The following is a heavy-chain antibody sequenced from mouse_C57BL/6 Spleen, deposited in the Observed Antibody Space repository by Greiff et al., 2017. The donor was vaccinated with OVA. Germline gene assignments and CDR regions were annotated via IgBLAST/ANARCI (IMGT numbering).Heavy chain of an antibody. J-gene: IGHJ4*01. CDR1: GFSLTSYG. CDR3: AKLVYDSYAMDY. CDR2: IWRGGST. V-gene: IGHV2-5*01. Sequence: VKLMESGPGLVQPSQSLSITCTVSGFSLTSYGVHWVRQSPGKGLEWLGVIWRGGSTDYNAAFMSRLSITKDNSKSQVFFKMNSLQADDTAIYYCAKLVYDSYAMDYWGQGTSVTVSS. D-gene: IGHD2-3*01.